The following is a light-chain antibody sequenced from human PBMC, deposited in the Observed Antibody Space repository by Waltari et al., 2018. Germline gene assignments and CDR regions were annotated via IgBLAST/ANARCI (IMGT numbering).Light chain of an antibody. CDR3: QQYNSYPWT. CDR2: AVS. V-gene: IGKV1-16*02. CDR1: QDIRDY. J-gene: IGKJ1*01. Sequence: DIQMTQSPSSLSASVGDRVPITCRASQDIRDYLGWFQKKPGIAPKTLIYAVSRLQSGFPSKVSGSGSGTDFTLTINSLQPEDFATYYCQQYNSYPWTFGQGTKVEIK.